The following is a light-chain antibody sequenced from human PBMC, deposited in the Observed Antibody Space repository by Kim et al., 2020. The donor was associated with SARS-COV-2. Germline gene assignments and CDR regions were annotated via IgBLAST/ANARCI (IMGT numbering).Light chain of an antibody. J-gene: IGKJ1*01. CDR2: AAS. V-gene: IGKV1-27*01. CDR3: QKYDSVPWT. Sequence: ASVGDRVTIPCRSSQVIRIHLPWYPPRPAKAPKLLIYAASALHSGVPSPFGGSGSGTDFTLTITSLQPEDVATYYCQKYDSVPWTFGPGTKVDIK. CDR1: QVIRIH.